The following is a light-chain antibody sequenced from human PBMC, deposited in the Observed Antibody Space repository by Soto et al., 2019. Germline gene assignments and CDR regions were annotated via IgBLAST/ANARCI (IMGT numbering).Light chain of an antibody. CDR3: QQYYSTPRT. J-gene: IGKJ1*01. V-gene: IGKV4-1*01. CDR1: QILYSSNNKNY. CDR2: WAS. Sequence: DIVMTQSPDSLAVSLGERATINCKSSQILYSSNNKNYLAWYQQKPGQPPKLLIYWASTRESGVPDRFSGSGSGTDFTLTISSLQAEDVAVYYCQQYYSTPRTFGQGTKVDIK.